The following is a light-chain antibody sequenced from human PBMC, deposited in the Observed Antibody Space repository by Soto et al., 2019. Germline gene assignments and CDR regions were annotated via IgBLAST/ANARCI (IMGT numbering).Light chain of an antibody. CDR2: GAS. Sequence: EIVLTQSPATLSVSPGERATLSCRATQSVGTNLAWYQQKPGHVPRLLISGASTRATDIPARFSGSGSGTEFTLTISSLQSEDLAVYYCKQFDSWPITFGQGTRLEIK. J-gene: IGKJ5*01. CDR1: QSVGTN. V-gene: IGKV3-15*01. CDR3: KQFDSWPIT.